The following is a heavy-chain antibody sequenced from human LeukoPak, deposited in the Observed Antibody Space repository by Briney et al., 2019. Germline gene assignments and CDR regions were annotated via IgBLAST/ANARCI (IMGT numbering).Heavy chain of an antibody. CDR1: GFTFSSYA. Sequence: PGGSLRLSCAASGFTFSSYAMSWVRQAPGKGLEWVSASSGSGGSTYYADSVKGRSTISRDNSKNTLYLQMNSLRAEDTAVYYCAKGPAFYYDSSGSYLDFWGQGTLVTVSS. CDR3: AKGPAFYYDSSGSYLDF. CDR2: SSGSGGST. J-gene: IGHJ4*02. D-gene: IGHD3-22*01. V-gene: IGHV3-23*01.